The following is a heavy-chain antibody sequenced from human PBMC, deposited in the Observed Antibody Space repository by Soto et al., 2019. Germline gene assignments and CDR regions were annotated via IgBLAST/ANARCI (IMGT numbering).Heavy chain of an antibody. CDR2: ISGSGGST. Sequence: EVQLLESGGGLVQPGGSLRLSCAASGFTFSSYAMSWVRQAPGKGLEWVSAISGSGGSTYYADSVKGRFTISRDNSKNTLYLQMNSLRAEDTAVYYCAKMPEGSGSYYPYFIDYWGQGTLVTVSS. J-gene: IGHJ4*02. CDR3: AKMPEGSGSYYPYFIDY. D-gene: IGHD3-10*01. CDR1: GFTFSSYA. V-gene: IGHV3-23*01.